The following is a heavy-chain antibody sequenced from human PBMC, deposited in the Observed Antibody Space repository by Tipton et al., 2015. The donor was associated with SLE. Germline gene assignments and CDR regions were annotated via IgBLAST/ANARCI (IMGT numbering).Heavy chain of an antibody. CDR1: GGSISSDSYF. Sequence: TLSLTCTVSGGSISSDSYFWGWIRQPPEKGLEWIGSFSYSGSTYYNPSLKSRVTMSLHTSKIQFSLRLSSVTAADTAVYYCARLYSTTEAVYYYGMDVWGQGTTVTGSS. D-gene: IGHD4-11*01. J-gene: IGHJ6*02. CDR2: FSYSGST. CDR3: ARLYSTTEAVYYYGMDV. V-gene: IGHV4-39*07.